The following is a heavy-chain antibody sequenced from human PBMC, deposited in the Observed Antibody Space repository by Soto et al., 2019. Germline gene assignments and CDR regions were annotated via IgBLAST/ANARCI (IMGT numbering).Heavy chain of an antibody. J-gene: IGHJ6*02. CDR1: GYTFSSYG. Sequence: QAQLVQSGAEVKKPGASVKVSCKASGYTFSSYGISWVRQAPGQGLEWLGWIIPYNDDTNYAQKLQGRVTMTTDTSTRTAYMDLRSLRSDDTAVYFCARGGYYDSSGSRNYHYYGMDVWGQGTTVTVSS. CDR3: ARGGYYDSSGSRNYHYYGMDV. CDR2: IIPYNDDT. D-gene: IGHD3-22*01. V-gene: IGHV1-18*01.